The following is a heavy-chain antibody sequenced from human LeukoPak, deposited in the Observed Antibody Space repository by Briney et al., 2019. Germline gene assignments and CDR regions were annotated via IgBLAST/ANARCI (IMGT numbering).Heavy chain of an antibody. Sequence: GGSLRLSCAASGFTFDDYTMHWVRQVPGKGLEWVSLITWDGGSSFYADSVKGRFTISRDNSKNSLYLQMNSLRTEDTALYHCAIEGNRYFDYWGQGTLVIVSS. J-gene: IGHJ4*02. CDR2: ITWDGGSS. V-gene: IGHV3-43*01. D-gene: IGHD1-14*01. CDR1: GFTFDDYT. CDR3: AIEGNRYFDY.